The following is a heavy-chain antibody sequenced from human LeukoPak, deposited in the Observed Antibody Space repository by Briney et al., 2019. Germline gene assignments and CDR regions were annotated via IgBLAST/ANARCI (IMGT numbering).Heavy chain of an antibody. D-gene: IGHD1-26*01. CDR2: ISSSSSYI. Sequence: GGSLRLSCAASGFTFSSYSMNWVRQAPGKGLEWVSSISSSSSYIYYADSVKGRFTISRDNSKNTLFLQMNSLRAEDTAVYYCARDQLVGPSYYYYGMDVWGQGTTVTVSS. J-gene: IGHJ6*02. CDR1: GFTFSSYS. V-gene: IGHV3-21*01. CDR3: ARDQLVGPSYYYYGMDV.